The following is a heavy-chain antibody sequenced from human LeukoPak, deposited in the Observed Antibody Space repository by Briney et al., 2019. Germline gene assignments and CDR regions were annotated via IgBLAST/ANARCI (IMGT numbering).Heavy chain of an antibody. Sequence: PGGSLRLSCAASGFTFSSYVINWVRQAPGKGLEWVSAISGSGDSTYYADSVKGRFTISRDNSKNTLYLQMNSLRAEDTAVYYCAKAPIDYGSGSYANLGYWGQGTLGTVSS. CDR3: AKAPIDYGSGSYANLGY. CDR2: ISGSGDST. CDR1: GFTFSSYV. D-gene: IGHD3-10*01. V-gene: IGHV3-23*01. J-gene: IGHJ4*02.